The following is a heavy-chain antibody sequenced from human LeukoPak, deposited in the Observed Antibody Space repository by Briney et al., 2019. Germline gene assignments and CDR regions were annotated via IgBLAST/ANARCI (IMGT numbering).Heavy chain of an antibody. CDR1: AYTFTNYD. J-gene: IGHJ6*02. CDR3: ARGLQRGDRMVLWFGEFWGDHYYGMDV. CDR2: TNPNNGNT. V-gene: IGHV1-8*02. Sequence: ASVKVSCKASAYTFTNYDINWVRQATGQGLEWMGWTNPNNGNTGYAQKFQGRATMTRSISITTAYMELSSLTSEDTAVYFCARGLQRGDRMVLWFGEFWGDHYYGMDVWGQGTTVTVSS. D-gene: IGHD3-10*01.